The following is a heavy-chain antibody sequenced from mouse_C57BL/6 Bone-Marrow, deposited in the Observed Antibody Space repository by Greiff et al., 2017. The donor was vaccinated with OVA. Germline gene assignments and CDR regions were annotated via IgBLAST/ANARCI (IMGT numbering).Heavy chain of an antibody. J-gene: IGHJ2*01. CDR3: ARPKIQLGFDY. CDR1: GYTFTSYD. V-gene: IGHV1-85*01. Sequence: VKLMESGPELVKPGASVKLSCKASGYTFTSYDINWVKQRPGQGLEWIGWIYPRDGSNKYNEKFKGKATLTVDTAACTAFMELHSQASESSAVYFCARPKIQLGFDYWGQGTTLTVSS. D-gene: IGHD4-1*02. CDR2: IYPRDGSN.